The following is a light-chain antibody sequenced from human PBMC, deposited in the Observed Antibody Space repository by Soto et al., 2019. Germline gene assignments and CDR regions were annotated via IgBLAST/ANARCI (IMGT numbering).Light chain of an antibody. CDR3: QTWGTGVV. CDR1: SGHSSYA. J-gene: IGLJ2*01. Sequence: QPVLTQSPSASASLGASVKLTCTLSSGHSSYAIAWHQQQPEKGSRYLMKLNSDGSHSKGDGIPDRFSGSSSGAERYLTISSLQSEAEADYYCQTWGTGVVFGGGTKLTVL. V-gene: IGLV4-69*02. CDR2: LNSDGSH.